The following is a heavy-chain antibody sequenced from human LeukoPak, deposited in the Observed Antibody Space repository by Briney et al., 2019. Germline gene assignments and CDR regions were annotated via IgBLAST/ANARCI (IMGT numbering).Heavy chain of an antibody. CDR1: GYTFTSYG. J-gene: IGHJ4*02. Sequence: ASVKVSCKASGYTFTSYGISWVRQAPGQGLEWMGIINPSGGSTSYAQKFQGRVTMTRDTSTSTVYMELSSLRSEDTAVYYCARDEEGDGYNKNALPDYWGQGTLVTVSS. CDR3: ARDEEGDGYNKNALPDY. V-gene: IGHV1-46*01. CDR2: INPSGGST. D-gene: IGHD5-24*01.